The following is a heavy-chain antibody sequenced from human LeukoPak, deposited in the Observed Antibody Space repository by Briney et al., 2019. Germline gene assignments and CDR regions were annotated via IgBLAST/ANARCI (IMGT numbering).Heavy chain of an antibody. CDR2: IYYTGST. CDR3: ARSELLWFGGVNSGFDY. V-gene: IGHV4-59*01. Sequence: SETLSLTCTVSGGSINNYYWSWIRQPPGKGLEWIGYIYYTGSTNYNPSLKSRVTISVDTSNNQFSLKLSSVTAADTAVYYCARSELLWFGGVNSGFDYWGQGTLVTVSS. J-gene: IGHJ4*02. CDR1: GGSINNYY. D-gene: IGHD3-10*01.